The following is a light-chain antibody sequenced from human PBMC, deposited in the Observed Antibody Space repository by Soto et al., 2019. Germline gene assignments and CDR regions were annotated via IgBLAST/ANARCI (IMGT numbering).Light chain of an antibody. CDR1: SSAVGAYDY. J-gene: IGLJ1*01. V-gene: IGLV2-14*03. Sequence: QSALTQPASVSGSPGQSITISCTGTSSAVGAYDYVSWYQQHPDKAPKLMIYEVSNRPSGVSNRFSGSKSVNTATLTISGLQAEDEADYYCSSYTSSSTRVFGTGTQLTVL. CDR3: SSYTSSSTRV. CDR2: EVS.